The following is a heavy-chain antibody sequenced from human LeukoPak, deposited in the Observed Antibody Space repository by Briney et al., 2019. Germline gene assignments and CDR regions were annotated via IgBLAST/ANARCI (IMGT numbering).Heavy chain of an antibody. Sequence: ASVKVSCKASGDTFSSYVISWVRQAPGQGLEWMGWINPNSGGTNYAQKFQGWVTMTRDTSISTAYMELSRLRSDDTAVYYCARDPWGSYYFDYWGQGTLVTVSS. CDR1: GDTFSSYV. D-gene: IGHD3-16*01. CDR3: ARDPWGSYYFDY. CDR2: INPNSGGT. J-gene: IGHJ4*02. V-gene: IGHV1-2*04.